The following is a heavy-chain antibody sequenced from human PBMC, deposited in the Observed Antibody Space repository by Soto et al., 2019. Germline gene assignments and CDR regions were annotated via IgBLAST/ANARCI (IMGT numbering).Heavy chain of an antibody. CDR3: AKFGTPSPYSSSWFGGGYYYYGMDV. Sequence: QVQLVESGGGVVQPGRSLRLSCAASGFTFSSCGMHWVRQAPGKGLEWVALIWYDGSNTYYADSVKGRFTISRDNSKNTLYLQMNSLRAEDTAVYYCAKFGTPSPYSSSWFGGGYYYYGMDVWGQGTTVTVSS. D-gene: IGHD6-13*01. CDR2: IWYDGSNT. J-gene: IGHJ6*02. V-gene: IGHV3-33*06. CDR1: GFTFSSCG.